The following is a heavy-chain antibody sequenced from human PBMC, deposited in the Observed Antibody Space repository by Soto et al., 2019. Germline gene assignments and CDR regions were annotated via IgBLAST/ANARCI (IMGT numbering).Heavy chain of an antibody. Sequence: QVQLVQSGAEVKKPGSSVKVSCKASGGTFSSYAISWVRQAPGQGLEWMGGIIPIFGTANYAQKFQGRVTITADESTSTAYMELSSLRSEDTAVYYCARGVLVPAATPYYYYYGMDVWGQGTTVTVSS. D-gene: IGHD2-2*01. CDR3: ARGVLVPAATPYYYYYGMDV. J-gene: IGHJ6*02. CDR1: GGTFSSYA. V-gene: IGHV1-69*12. CDR2: IIPIFGTA.